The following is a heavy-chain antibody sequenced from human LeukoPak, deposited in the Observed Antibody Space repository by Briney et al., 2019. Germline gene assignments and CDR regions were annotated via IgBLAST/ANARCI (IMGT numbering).Heavy chain of an antibody. J-gene: IGHJ4*02. Sequence: PSETLSLTCTVSGGSISSSSYYWGWIRQPPGKGLEWIGSIYYSGSTYYNPPLKSRVTISVDTSKNQFSLKLSSVTAADTAVYYCASGRITMIVVVTPPHYWGQGTLVTVSS. CDR1: GGSISSSSYY. CDR2: IYYSGST. V-gene: IGHV4-39*01. CDR3: ASGRITMIVVVTPPHY. D-gene: IGHD3-22*01.